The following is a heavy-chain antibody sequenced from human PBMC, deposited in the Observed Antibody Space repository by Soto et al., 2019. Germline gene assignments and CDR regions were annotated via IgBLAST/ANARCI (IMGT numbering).Heavy chain of an antibody. V-gene: IGHV5-10-1*01. CDR3: PTLKTFHAYYYGSGSHYNYYYYYGMDV. CDR1: GYSFTSYW. Sequence: GESLKISCKGSGYSFTSYWISWVRQMPGKGLEWMGRIDPSDSYTNYSPSFQGHFTISADSFISTAYLQWSSLKASDTAMYYCPTLKTFHAYYYGSGSHYNYYYYYGMDVSVQGTTVTVSS. J-gene: IGHJ6*02. D-gene: IGHD3-10*01. CDR2: IDPSDSYT.